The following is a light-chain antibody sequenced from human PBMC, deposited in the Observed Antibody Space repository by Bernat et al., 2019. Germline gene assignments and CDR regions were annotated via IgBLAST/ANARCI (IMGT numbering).Light chain of an antibody. CDR3: AAWDDSLNGV. J-gene: IGLJ3*02. CDR1: SSNIGSNT. Sequence: QSVLTQPPSASGTPGQRVTISCSGSSSNIGSNTVNWYQQLTGTAPKLLIYSNNPRPSGVPDRFSGSKSGTSASLAISGLQSEDEADYYCAAWDDSLNGVFGGGTKLTVL. CDR2: SNN. V-gene: IGLV1-44*01.